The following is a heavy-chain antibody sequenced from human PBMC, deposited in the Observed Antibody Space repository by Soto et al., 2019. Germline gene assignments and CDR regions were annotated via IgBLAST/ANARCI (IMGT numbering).Heavy chain of an antibody. CDR1: GYSFAGYW. CDR2: IDPSDSQT. Sequence: GESLKISCKGSGYSFAGYWITWVRQKPGKGLEWMGRIDPSDSQTYYSPSFRGHVTISAAKSITTVFLQWSSLRASDTAMYYCARQIYDSDTGPNFQYYFDSWGQGTLVTVSS. V-gene: IGHV5-10-1*01. CDR3: ARQIYDSDTGPNFQYYFDS. J-gene: IGHJ4*02. D-gene: IGHD3-22*01.